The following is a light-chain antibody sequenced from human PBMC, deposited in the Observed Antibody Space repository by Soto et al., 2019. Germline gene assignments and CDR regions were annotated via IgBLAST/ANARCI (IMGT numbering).Light chain of an antibody. J-gene: IGKJ5*01. CDR1: QSVSTY. CDR2: DAS. Sequence: EIVLTQSPATLSLSPGDRATLSCRASQSVSTYLAWYQQKPGQAPRLLIYDASNRATGIPARFSGSGSGTDFTLTISSLEPEDFAVYYCQQRSNWPSITFGQGTRLEI. CDR3: QQRSNWPSIT. V-gene: IGKV3-11*01.